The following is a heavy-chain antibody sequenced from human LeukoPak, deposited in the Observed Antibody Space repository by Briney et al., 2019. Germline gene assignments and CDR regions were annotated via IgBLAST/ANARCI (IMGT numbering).Heavy chain of an antibody. CDR2: INHSGST. CDR3: ARVGYSSSSLDY. V-gene: IGHV4-34*01. Sequence: PSVTLSLTCAVYGGSFSGYYWSWIRQPPGKGLEWIGEINHSGSTNYNPSLKSRVTISVDTSKNQFSLKLSSVTAADTAVYYCARVGYSSSSLDYWGQGTLVTVSS. J-gene: IGHJ4*02. CDR1: GGSFSGYY. D-gene: IGHD6-6*01.